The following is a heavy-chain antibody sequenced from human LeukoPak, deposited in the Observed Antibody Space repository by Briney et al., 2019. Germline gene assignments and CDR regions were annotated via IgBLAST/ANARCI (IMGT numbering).Heavy chain of an antibody. CDR1: GYTFTGYY. D-gene: IGHD2-2*02. CDR2: INPNSGGT. J-gene: IGHJ5*02. CDR3: AHEGGYCSSTSCYRNWFDP. Sequence: ASVKVSCDASGYTFTGYYMHWVRQAPGQGLEWMGWINPNSGGTNYAQKFQGRVTMTRDTSISTAYMELSRLRSDDTAVYYCAHEGGYCSSTSCYRNWFDPWGQGTLVTVPS. V-gene: IGHV1-2*02.